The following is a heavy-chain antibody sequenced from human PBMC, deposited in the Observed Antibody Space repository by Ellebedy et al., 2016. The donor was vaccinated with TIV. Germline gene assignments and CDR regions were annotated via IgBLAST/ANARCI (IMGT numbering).Heavy chain of an antibody. J-gene: IGHJ6*03. CDR1: GYFISDGYY. Sequence: SETLFLTCTVSGYFISDGYYWGWIRPPPGKGLEWIGSGYHSGSTFYNPSLKSRVSISVDTTKNQFSLRLASVTAADTAVYYCARDGTVLVPAADMDVWGKGTTVTVSS. CDR3: ARDGTVLVPAADMDV. CDR2: GYHSGST. V-gene: IGHV4-38-2*02. D-gene: IGHD2-2*01.